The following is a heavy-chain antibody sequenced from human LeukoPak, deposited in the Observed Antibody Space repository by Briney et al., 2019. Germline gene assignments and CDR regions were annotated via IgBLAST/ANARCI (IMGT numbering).Heavy chain of an antibody. D-gene: IGHD3-10*01. V-gene: IGHV4-39*01. CDR2: VYSTGIT. CDR1: GGSISSSSHY. J-gene: IGHJ5*02. CDR3: ATSPYYFGSGTLNWFDP. Sequence: SETLSLTCTVSGGSISSSSHYWGCIRQPPGKGLEWIGSVYSTGITYYSPSLKSRVTISVDMSKNQFSLKLSSVTAADTAVYYCATSPYYFGSGTLNWFDPWGQGTLVTVSS.